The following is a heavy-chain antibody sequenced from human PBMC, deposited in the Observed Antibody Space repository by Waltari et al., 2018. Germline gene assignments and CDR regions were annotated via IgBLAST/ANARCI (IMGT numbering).Heavy chain of an antibody. Sequence: QVQLVESGGGVVQPGMSLRLSCAASGVSLSPFRRNWVRQAPGKGLEWVALASFDGSTTYYADSVRGRFTISRDNSKNTLYLDINTLRVDDTAIYYCAKDAFGNTYLDHWGQGTLVTVSS. D-gene: IGHD3-10*01. CDR3: AKDAFGNTYLDH. CDR2: ASFDGSTT. V-gene: IGHV3-30*18. J-gene: IGHJ5*02. CDR1: GVSLSPFR.